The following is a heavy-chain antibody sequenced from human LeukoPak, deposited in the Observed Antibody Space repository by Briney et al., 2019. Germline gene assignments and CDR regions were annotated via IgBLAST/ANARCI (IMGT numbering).Heavy chain of an antibody. Sequence: GRSLRLSCAASGFTYSSYEMNWVRQAPGKGLEWVSYISSSGSTIYYADSVKGRFTISRDNAKNSLYLQMNSLRAEDTAVYYCARTSRDGYPVDYWGQGTLVTVSS. J-gene: IGHJ4*02. V-gene: IGHV3-48*03. CDR2: ISSSGSTI. D-gene: IGHD5-24*01. CDR3: ARTSRDGYPVDY. CDR1: GFTYSSYE.